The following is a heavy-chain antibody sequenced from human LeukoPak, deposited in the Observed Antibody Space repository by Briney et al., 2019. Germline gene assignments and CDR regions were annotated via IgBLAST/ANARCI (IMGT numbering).Heavy chain of an antibody. D-gene: IGHD6-13*01. CDR2: IYYSGST. CDR3: ASRWYSSSWYYYYGMDV. V-gene: IGHV4-39*01. CDR1: GGSISSSSYY. Sequence: SEILSLTCTVSGGSISSSSYYWGWIRQPPGKGLEWIGSIYYSGSTYYNPSLKSRVTISVDTSKNQFSLKLSSVTAADTAVYYCASRWYSSSWYYYYGMDVWGQGTTVTVSS. J-gene: IGHJ6*02.